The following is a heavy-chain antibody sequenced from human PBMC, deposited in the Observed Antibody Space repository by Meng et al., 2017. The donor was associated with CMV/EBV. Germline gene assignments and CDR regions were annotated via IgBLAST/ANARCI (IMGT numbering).Heavy chain of an antibody. J-gene: IGHJ6*02. D-gene: IGHD3-10*01. CDR2: INWNGGST. CDR3: ARDRASGSFLYYYYGMDV. CDR1: GFTFDDYG. Sequence: GGSLRLSCAASGFTFDDYGMSWVRQAPGKGLEWVSGINWNGGSTGYADSVKGRFTISRDNAKNSLYLQMNSLRAEDTALYYCARDRASGSFLYYYYGMDVWGQGTTVTV. V-gene: IGHV3-20*04.